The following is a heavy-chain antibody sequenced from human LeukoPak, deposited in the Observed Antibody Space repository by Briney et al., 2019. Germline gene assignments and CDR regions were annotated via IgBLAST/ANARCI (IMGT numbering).Heavy chain of an antibody. CDR1: GFTFSSYA. CDR2: ISGSGGST. V-gene: IGHV3-23*01. Sequence: PGGSLRLSCAASGFTFSSYATSWVRQAPGKGLEWVSAISGSGGSTYYADSVKGRFTISRDNSKNTLYLQVNSLRAEDTAVYYCARESNSYSSSWYFDYWGQGTLVTVSS. CDR3: ARESNSYSSSWYFDY. D-gene: IGHD6-13*01. J-gene: IGHJ4*02.